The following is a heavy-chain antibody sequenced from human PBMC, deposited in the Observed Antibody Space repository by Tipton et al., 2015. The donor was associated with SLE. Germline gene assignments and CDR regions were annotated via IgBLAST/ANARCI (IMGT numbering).Heavy chain of an antibody. CDR1: GGSFSGYY. CDR2: INHSGST. J-gene: IGHJ4*02. CDR3: AAQGYYGSGGGFLDY. Sequence: TLSLTCAVYGGSFSGYYWSWIRQPPGKGLEWIGEINHSGSTNYNPSLKSRVTISVDASKNQFSLKLSSVTAADTAVYYCAAQGYYGSGGGFLDYWGQGTLVTASS. D-gene: IGHD3-10*01. V-gene: IGHV4-34*01.